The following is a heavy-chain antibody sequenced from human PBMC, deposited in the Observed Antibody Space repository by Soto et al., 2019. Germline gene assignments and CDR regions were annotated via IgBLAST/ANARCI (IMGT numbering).Heavy chain of an antibody. CDR3: ARGWMTTVTRYNWCDP. J-gene: IGHJ5*02. D-gene: IGHD4-4*01. Sequence: QVQLQQWGAGLLKPSETLSLTCAVYGGSFSGYYWSWIRQPPGKGLEWSGEINHSGSTNYNPSLTSRVTLSVDTPNNPFSLKLSSVTAADTALYYCARGWMTTVTRYNWCDPWGQGTLVTVSS. CDR2: INHSGST. V-gene: IGHV4-34*01. CDR1: GGSFSGYY.